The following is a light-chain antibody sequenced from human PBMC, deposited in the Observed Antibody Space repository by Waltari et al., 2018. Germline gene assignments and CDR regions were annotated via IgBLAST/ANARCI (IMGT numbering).Light chain of an antibody. CDR2: DVS. CDR1: SSDVGGYNY. J-gene: IGLJ2*01. V-gene: IGLV2-14*03. Sequence: QSALTQPASVSGSPGQSLTISCTGPSSDVGGYNYFSWYQQHPGKAPKLMIDDVSNRPSGVSNRFSGSKSGNTASLTISGLQAEDEADYYCSSYTSSSTLDVVFGGGTKLTVL. CDR3: SSYTSSSTLDVV.